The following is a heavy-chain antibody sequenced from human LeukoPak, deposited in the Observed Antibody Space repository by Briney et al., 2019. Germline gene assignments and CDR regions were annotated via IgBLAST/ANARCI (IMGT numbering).Heavy chain of an antibody. J-gene: IGHJ4*02. Sequence: PSETLSLTCTVSGDSISSGSYYWSWIRQPPGKGLEWIGEINHSGSTNYSPSLKSRVTLSVDTSKNQFSLRLSSVTAADTAVYYCARRTFGGVIAYWGQGTLVTVSS. V-gene: IGHV4-39*07. CDR2: INHSGST. D-gene: IGHD3-16*02. CDR3: ARRTFGGVIAY. CDR1: GDSISSGSYY.